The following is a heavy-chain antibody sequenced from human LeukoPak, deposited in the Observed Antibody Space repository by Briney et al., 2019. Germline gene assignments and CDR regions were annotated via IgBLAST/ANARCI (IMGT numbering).Heavy chain of an antibody. CDR3: ARRGDCSSASCFFFDY. V-gene: IGHV3-66*02. CDR1: GFTVSSNY. CDR2: IYAGGGT. D-gene: IGHD2-2*01. Sequence: GGSLRLSCAASGFTVSSNYMTWVRQAPGKWLEWVSVIYAGGGTYYADSVKGRFTISRDNSKNTLYLQMNSLRSEDAAVYYCARRGDCSSASCFFFDYWGQGTLVTVSS. J-gene: IGHJ4*02.